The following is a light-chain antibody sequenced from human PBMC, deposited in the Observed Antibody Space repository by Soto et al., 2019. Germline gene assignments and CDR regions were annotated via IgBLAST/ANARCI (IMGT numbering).Light chain of an antibody. CDR3: CSYAGSSTYV. V-gene: IGLV2-23*02. CDR1: SSDVGSYNL. Sequence: SVLPQPASVSGSPGQSITISCTGTSSDVGSYNLVSWYQQHPGKAPKLMIYEVSKRPSGVSNRFSGSKSGNTASLTISGLQAEDEADYYCCSYAGSSTYVFGTGTRSPS. J-gene: IGLJ1*01. CDR2: EVS.